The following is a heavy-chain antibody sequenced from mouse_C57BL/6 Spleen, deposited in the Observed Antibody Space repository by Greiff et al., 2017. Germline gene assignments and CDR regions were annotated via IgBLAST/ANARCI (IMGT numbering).Heavy chain of an antibody. J-gene: IGHJ2*01. V-gene: IGHV1-55*01. CDR2: LYPGSGST. CDR1: GYTFTSYW. Sequence: QVQLQQPGAELVKPGASVKMSCKASGYTFTSYWITWVKQRPGQGLEWIGVLYPGSGSTNYNEQFKSKATLTVDASSSPAYVQLSSLTSEDAAVYYCARPLLTTEYYFDDWGQGTTLTVSS. CDR3: ARPLLTTEYYFDD. D-gene: IGHD1-1*01.